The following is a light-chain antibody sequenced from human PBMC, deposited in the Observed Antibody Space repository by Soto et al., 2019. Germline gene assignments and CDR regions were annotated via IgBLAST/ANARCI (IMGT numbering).Light chain of an antibody. CDR1: QSIRRN. Sequence: VMTQSPGTLSVSPGERATLSCRASQSIRRNLAWYQQKPGRAPRLLIYGVSTRATGIPARFSGSGSGTDFTLTISRLEPEDFAVYYCQQYGASRTFGQGTKVDI. J-gene: IGKJ1*01. CDR3: QQYGASRT. V-gene: IGKV3-15*01. CDR2: GVS.